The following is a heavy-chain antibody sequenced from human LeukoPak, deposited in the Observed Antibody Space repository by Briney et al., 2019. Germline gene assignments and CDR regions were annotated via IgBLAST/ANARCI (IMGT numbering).Heavy chain of an antibody. Sequence: PSETLSLTCAVSNYPITSDYYWGWIRPPPGEGLECIGQICHSGIAHYNPSLKGRVTMSGDTSRSQLSVNLNSVTAADTAVYFCGRARLGTAYNRFYYYMDVWGKGTTVTVSS. CDR2: ICHSGIA. CDR1: NYPITSDYY. D-gene: IGHD6-6*01. V-gene: IGHV4-38-2*01. CDR3: GRARLGTAYNRFYYYMDV. J-gene: IGHJ6*03.